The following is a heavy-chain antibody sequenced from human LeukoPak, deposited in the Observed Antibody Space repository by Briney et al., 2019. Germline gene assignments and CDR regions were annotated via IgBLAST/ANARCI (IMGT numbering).Heavy chain of an antibody. Sequence: ASVKVSCKASGYTFTGYYMHWVRQAPGQGLEWMGRINPNSGGTNYAQKFQGRVTMTRDTSISTAYMELSRLRSDDTAVYYCARAAITMGRGVNYPHDWGQGTLVTVSS. CDR1: GYTFTGYY. V-gene: IGHV1-2*06. D-gene: IGHD3-10*01. J-gene: IGHJ4*02. CDR2: INPNSGGT. CDR3: ARAAITMGRGVNYPHD.